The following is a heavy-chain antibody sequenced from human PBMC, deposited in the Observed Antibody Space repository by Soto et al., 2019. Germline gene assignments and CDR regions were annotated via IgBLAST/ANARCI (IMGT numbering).Heavy chain of an antibody. J-gene: IGHJ4*02. V-gene: IGHV1-69*08. Sequence: QVQLVQSGAEVKKPGSSVKVSCKASGGTFSSYTISWVRQAPGQGLEWMGRIIPILGIANYAQKFQGRVTITADKSTSTAYMELSSLRSEDTAVYYCARDTADYGDDYFDYWGQGTLVTVSS. CDR1: GGTFSSYT. CDR3: ARDTADYGDDYFDY. D-gene: IGHD4-17*01. CDR2: IIPILGIA.